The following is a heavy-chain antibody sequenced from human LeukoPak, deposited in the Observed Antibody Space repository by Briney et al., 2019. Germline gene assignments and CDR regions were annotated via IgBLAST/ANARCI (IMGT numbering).Heavy chain of an antibody. CDR2: ISSSSSYI. D-gene: IGHD4-17*01. V-gene: IGHV3-21*01. Sequence: PGRSLRLSCAASGFTFSSYSMNWVRQAPGKGLEWVSSISSSSSYIYYADSVKGRFTISRDNAKNSLYLQMNSLRAEDTAVYYCARLRATVTTPAFDIWGQGTMVTVSS. J-gene: IGHJ3*02. CDR3: ARLRATVTTPAFDI. CDR1: GFTFSSYS.